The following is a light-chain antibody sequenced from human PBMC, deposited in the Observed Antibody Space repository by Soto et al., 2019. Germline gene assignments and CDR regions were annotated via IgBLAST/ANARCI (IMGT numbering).Light chain of an antibody. CDR1: QSVGTR. V-gene: IGKV3-20*01. CDR3: QQYGSSPT. J-gene: IGKJ4*01. CDR2: GAS. Sequence: ILLTQSPYTLSLSPGXRXTLSFRAAQSVGTRLAWYQHKTGQAPRLLISGASSRATGIPDRFSGSGSGTDFTLTISRLEPEDFAVYYCQQYGSSPTFGGGTKVDI.